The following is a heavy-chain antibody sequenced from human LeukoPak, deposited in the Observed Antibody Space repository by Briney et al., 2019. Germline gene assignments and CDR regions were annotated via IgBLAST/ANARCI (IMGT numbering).Heavy chain of an antibody. D-gene: IGHD4-17*01. J-gene: IGHJ4*02. CDR3: AIFQGTYGDNDNDY. CDR1: GFTFSSYS. CDR2: ISSSSSYI. V-gene: IGHV3-21*04. Sequence: GGSLRLSCAASGFTFSSYSMNWVRQAPGKGLEWVSSISSSSSYIYYADSVKGRFTISRDNAKNSLYLQMNSLRSEDTAVYYCAIFQGTYGDNDNDYWGQGTLVTVSS.